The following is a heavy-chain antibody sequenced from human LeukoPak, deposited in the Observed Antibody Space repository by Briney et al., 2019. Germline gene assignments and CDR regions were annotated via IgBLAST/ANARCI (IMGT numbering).Heavy chain of an antibody. CDR3: ARLLTPTILGWSESIVVVVAATIDY. V-gene: IGHV1-2*02. Sequence: GASVKVSCKASGYTFTGYYMHWVRQAPGQGLEWMGWINPNSGGTNYAQKFQGRVTMNRDTSISTAYMELSRLRSDDTAVYYCARLLTPTILGWSESIVVVVAATIDYWGQGTLVTVSS. CDR1: GYTFTGYY. J-gene: IGHJ4*02. CDR2: INPNSGGT. D-gene: IGHD2-15*01.